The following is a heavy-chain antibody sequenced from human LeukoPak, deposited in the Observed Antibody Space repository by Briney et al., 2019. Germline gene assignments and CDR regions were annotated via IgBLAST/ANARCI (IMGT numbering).Heavy chain of an antibody. V-gene: IGHV3-21*01. CDR1: GFTFSSYS. CDR3: ASTSSSSPAAARGFFDY. Sequence: GGSLRLSCAASGFTFSSYSMNWVRQAPGKGLEWVSSISSSSYIYYADSVKGRFTISRDNAKNSLYLQMNSLRAEDTAVYYCASTSSSSPAAARGFFDYWGQGTLVTVSS. CDR2: ISSSSYI. D-gene: IGHD2-2*01. J-gene: IGHJ4*02.